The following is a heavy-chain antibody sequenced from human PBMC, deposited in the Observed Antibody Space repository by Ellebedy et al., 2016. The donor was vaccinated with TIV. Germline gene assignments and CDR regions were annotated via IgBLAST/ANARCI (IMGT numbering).Heavy chain of an antibody. Sequence: ASVKVSCXASGYTFTSYGISWVRQAPGQRLEWMGWINAGNGNTKYSQKFQGRVTITRDTSASTAYMELSSLRSEDTAVYYCATGDRYLGVRGWGQGTLVTVSS. D-gene: IGHD3-16*02. CDR1: GYTFTSYG. V-gene: IGHV1-3*01. CDR3: ATGDRYLGVRG. J-gene: IGHJ4*02. CDR2: INAGNGNT.